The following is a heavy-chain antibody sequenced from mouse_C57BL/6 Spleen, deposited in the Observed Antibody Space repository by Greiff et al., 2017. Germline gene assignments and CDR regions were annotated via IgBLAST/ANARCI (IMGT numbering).Heavy chain of an antibody. Sequence: EVQLVESGGGLVKPGGSLKLSCAASGFTFSDYGMHWVRQAPEKGLEWVAYISSGSSTIYYADTVKGRFTISRDNAKNTLLVQMTSLRSEDSAMYYYAWTYYGSSYFDYWGQGTTLTVSS. V-gene: IGHV5-17*01. D-gene: IGHD1-1*01. CDR2: ISSGSSTI. CDR1: GFTFSDYG. J-gene: IGHJ2*01. CDR3: AWTYYGSSYFDY.